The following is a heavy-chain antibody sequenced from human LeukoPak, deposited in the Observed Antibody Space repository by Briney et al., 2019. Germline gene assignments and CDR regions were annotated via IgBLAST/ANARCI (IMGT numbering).Heavy chain of an antibody. J-gene: IGHJ4*02. D-gene: IGHD4-17*01. CDR2: ISGSGSGGST. CDR1: GFTFSSSA. Sequence: GGSLRLSCAASGFTFSSSAMSWVRQAPGKGLEWVSSISGSGSGGSTYYADSVKGRFTISRDNSKNTLYLQMNSLRAEDTAVYYCARDDYGETFDYWGQGTLVTVSS. CDR3: ARDDYGETFDY. V-gene: IGHV3-23*01.